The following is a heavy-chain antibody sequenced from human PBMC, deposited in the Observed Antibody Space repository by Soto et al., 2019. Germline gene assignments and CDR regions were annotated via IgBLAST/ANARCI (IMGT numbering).Heavy chain of an antibody. CDR2: ISSSGRTI. Sequence: ESGGGLVQPGGSLRLSCAASGFTFSSYEMNWVRQAPGKGLEWVSYISSSGRTIYYADSVKGRFTISRDNAKNSLYRQMNSLRAEDTAVYYCARSGYNWNDGARGYFDYWGQGTLVTVSS. V-gene: IGHV3-48*03. CDR1: GFTFSSYE. D-gene: IGHD1-20*01. CDR3: ARSGYNWNDGARGYFDY. J-gene: IGHJ4*02.